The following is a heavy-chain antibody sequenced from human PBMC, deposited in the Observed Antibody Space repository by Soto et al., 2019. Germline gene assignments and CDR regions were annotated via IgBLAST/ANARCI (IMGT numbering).Heavy chain of an antibody. J-gene: IGHJ4*02. CDR2: INPSGGST. CDR1: GYTFTSYY. CDR3: ARKGMATIPFDY. D-gene: IGHD5-12*01. V-gene: IGHV1-46*01. Sequence: QVQLVQSGAAVKKPGASVKVSCKASGYTFTSYYMHWVRQAPGQGLEWMGIINPSGGSTSYAQKFQGRVTMTRDTSTSTGYMELSSLRSEDTAVYYCARKGMATIPFDYWGQGTLVTVSS.